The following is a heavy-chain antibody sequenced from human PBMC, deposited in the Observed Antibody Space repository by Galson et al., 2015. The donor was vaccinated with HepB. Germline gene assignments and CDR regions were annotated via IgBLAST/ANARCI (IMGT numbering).Heavy chain of an antibody. CDR1: CDSVSSHRAP. V-gene: IGHV6-1*01. Sequence: CTILCDSVSSHRAPWHWIRQSPSRGLEWLGSTYYRSKWYNDHAVSVKSRITINPDTSKNQFSLQLNSVTPEDTAVYCCARVSIAAAADYWGQGTLVTVSS. CDR2: TYYRSKWYN. CDR3: ARVSIAAAADY. J-gene: IGHJ4*02. D-gene: IGHD6-13*01.